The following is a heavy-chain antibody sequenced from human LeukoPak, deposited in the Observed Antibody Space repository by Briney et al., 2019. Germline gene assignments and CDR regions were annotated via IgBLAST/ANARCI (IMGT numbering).Heavy chain of an antibody. D-gene: IGHD3-16*01. CDR2: INHNGNVN. V-gene: IGHV3-7*03. CDR1: GFTFSSYW. Sequence: GGSLRLSCAASGFTFSSYWMNWARQAPGKGLEWVASINHNGNVNYYVDSVKGRFTISRDNAKNSLYPQMSNLRAEDAAVYFCARGGGLDVWGQGATVTVSS. CDR3: ARGGGLDV. J-gene: IGHJ6*02.